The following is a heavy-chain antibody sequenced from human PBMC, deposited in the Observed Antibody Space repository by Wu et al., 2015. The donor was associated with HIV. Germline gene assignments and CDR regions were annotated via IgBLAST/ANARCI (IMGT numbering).Heavy chain of an antibody. CDR3: ANVPMIDHYGMDV. D-gene: IGHD3-22*01. J-gene: IGHJ6*02. V-gene: IGHV1-18*04. CDR2: ITTYNGIT. CDR1: GYTFTQYS. Sequence: QVLLEQSGPVLTEPGTSVKVSCATSGYTFTQYSIHWVRQAPGQGLEWLGWITTYNGITNYAQKFQGRVTMTTDTSTSTAYMDLRSLRPDDTAVYFCANVPMIDHYGMDVWGQGP.